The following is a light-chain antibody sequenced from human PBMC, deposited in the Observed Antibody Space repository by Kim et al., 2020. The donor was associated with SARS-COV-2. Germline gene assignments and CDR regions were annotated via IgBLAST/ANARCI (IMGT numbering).Light chain of an antibody. CDR1: QSVSSIY. V-gene: IGKV3-20*01. CDR2: GAS. Sequence: EIVLTQSPGTLSLSPGERATPSCRASQSVSSIYLAWYQQKPGQAPRLLIYGASSRATGIPDRFSGSGSGTDFTLTISRLEPEDFAVYYCQQYGSSPWTFGQGTKVDIK. J-gene: IGKJ1*01. CDR3: QQYGSSPWT.